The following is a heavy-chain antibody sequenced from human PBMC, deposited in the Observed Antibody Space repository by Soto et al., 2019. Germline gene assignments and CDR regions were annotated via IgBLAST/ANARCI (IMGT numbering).Heavy chain of an antibody. CDR2: TFYRSKWYN. V-gene: IGHV6-1*01. Sequence: SQTLSLTCAISGDSVSSNSAAWNWIRQSPSSGLEWLGRTFYRSKWYNEYAVSVNSRITINPDTVKNQFSLQLRSLTPEDMAVYYCTRFGGGENYWGQGTPVTVS. CDR1: GDSVSSNSAA. D-gene: IGHD2-21*01. J-gene: IGHJ4*02. CDR3: TRFGGGENY.